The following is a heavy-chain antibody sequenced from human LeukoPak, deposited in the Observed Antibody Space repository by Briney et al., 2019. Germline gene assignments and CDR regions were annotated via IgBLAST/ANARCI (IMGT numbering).Heavy chain of an antibody. CDR2: ISYDGSNK. V-gene: IGHV3-30-3*01. CDR3: ARDRAVVVVAATNNQYYFDY. J-gene: IGHJ4*02. D-gene: IGHD2-15*01. Sequence: GGSLGLSCAASGFTFSSYAMHWVRQAPGKGLEWVAVISYDGSNKYYADSVKGRFTISRDNSKNMLYLQMNSLRAEDTAVYYCARDRAVVVVAATNNQYYFDYWGQGTLVTVSS. CDR1: GFTFSSYA.